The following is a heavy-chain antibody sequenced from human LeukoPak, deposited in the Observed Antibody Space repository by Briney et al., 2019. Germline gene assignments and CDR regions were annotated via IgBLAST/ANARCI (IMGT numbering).Heavy chain of an antibody. CDR3: AREDYGGNSGDTFDY. V-gene: IGHV3-30*04. D-gene: IGHD4-23*01. J-gene: IGHJ4*02. Sequence: PGGSLRLSCAASGLTFSSYAMHWVRQAPGKGLEGVAVISYDGSNKYYADSVKGRFTISRDNSKNTLYLQMNSLRAEDTAVYYCAREDYGGNSGDTFDYWGQGTLVTVSS. CDR2: ISYDGSNK. CDR1: GLTFSSYA.